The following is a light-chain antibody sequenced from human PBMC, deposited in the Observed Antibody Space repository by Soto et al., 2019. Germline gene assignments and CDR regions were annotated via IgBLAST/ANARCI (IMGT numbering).Light chain of an antibody. CDR3: SSYTTSSTLV. V-gene: IGLV2-14*03. Sequence: QSALTQPASVSGSPGQSITISCTGTSSDVGGYDYVSWYQQHPDKAPKLMIYAVSNRLSGVSNRFSGSKSGNTASLTISGLQAEDEAEYYCSSYTTSSTLVFGGGTKLTVL. CDR2: AVS. J-gene: IGLJ2*01. CDR1: SSDVGGYDY.